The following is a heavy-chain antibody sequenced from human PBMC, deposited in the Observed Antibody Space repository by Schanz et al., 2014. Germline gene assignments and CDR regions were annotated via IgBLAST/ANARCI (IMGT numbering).Heavy chain of an antibody. Sequence: QVQLVQSGAEVKKPGSSVKVSCKASGGTFSSNGISWVRQAPGQGLEWMGRVIPIRGTAHYAQKFQGRVTITADTSTAYMELSSLRSDDTALYYCARDRQNIASPATGFDSWGQGTLVTVSS. J-gene: IGHJ4*02. CDR3: ARDRQNIASPATGFDS. CDR1: GGTFSSNG. V-gene: IGHV1-69*04. CDR2: VIPIRGTA. D-gene: IGHD6-13*01.